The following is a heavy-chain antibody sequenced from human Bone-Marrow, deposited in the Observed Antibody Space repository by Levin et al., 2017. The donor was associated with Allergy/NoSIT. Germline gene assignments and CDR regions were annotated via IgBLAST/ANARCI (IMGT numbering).Heavy chain of an antibody. V-gene: IGHV3-11*01. CDR1: GFNLSDYF. CDR3: ARRRVWFGELHYGMDV. D-gene: IGHD3-10*01. Sequence: GESLKISCAASGFNLSDYFMTWIRQAPGKGLEWLSYLGSSGSTRFYVDSVKGRFTISRDTTTNSVFLQMNRLRGDDTAVYFCARRRVWFGELHYGMDVWGQGASVTVSS. CDR2: LGSSGSTR. J-gene: IGHJ6*02.